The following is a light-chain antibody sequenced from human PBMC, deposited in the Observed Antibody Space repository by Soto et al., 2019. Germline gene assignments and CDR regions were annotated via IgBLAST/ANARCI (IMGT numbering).Light chain of an antibody. V-gene: IGKV1-39*01. CDR3: QESFSPLYT. J-gene: IGKJ2*01. CDR1: QTIHNF. Sequence: DIQLTQSPSSLSASVGDRVTITCRASQTIHNFLNWYKQTPGKAPKLLIYAASNLRGGVPSRFSGGGSGTDFTLTINSLQPEDFATYYCQESFSPLYTFGRGTMLDI. CDR2: AAS.